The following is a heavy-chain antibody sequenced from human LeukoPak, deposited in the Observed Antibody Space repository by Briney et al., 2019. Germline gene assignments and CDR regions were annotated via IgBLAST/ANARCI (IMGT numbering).Heavy chain of an antibody. CDR3: ARDGDCSSTSCYFNWFDP. Sequence: ASVKVSCKASGYTFTSYGISWVRQAPGQGLEWMGWISDYNGNTNYAQKLQGRVTMTTDTSTSTAYMELGSLRSDDTAVYYCARDGDCSSTSCYFNWFDPWGQGTLVTVSS. V-gene: IGHV1-18*01. D-gene: IGHD2-2*01. CDR2: ISDYNGNT. CDR1: GYTFTSYG. J-gene: IGHJ5*02.